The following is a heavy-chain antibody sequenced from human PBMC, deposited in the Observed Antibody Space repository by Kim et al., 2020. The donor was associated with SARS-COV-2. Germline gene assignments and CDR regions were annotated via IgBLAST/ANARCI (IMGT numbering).Heavy chain of an antibody. CDR3: ARRNNGWFDY. V-gene: IGHV3-7*03. J-gene: IGHJ5*01. CDR2: INEDGGEK. Sequence: GGSLRLSCAASGFTFSNFWMCWVRQAPGKGLEWVAYINEDGGEKSSVDSVKGRFTASRDNAKNSVYLEMNSLRPEDTAVYYCARRNNGWFDYWGQGTLVTVSS. D-gene: IGHD2-8*01. CDR1: GFTFSNFW.